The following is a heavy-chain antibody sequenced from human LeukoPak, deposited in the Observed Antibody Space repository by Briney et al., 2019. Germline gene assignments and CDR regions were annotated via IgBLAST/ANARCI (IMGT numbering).Heavy chain of an antibody. J-gene: IGHJ4*02. CDR1: GFTFSDYY. D-gene: IGHD3-10*01. V-gene: IGHV3-11*04. CDR3: AGGSTLDRGLVYC. CDR2: ISSSGTTI. Sequence: GGSLRLSCAASGFTFSDYYMSWIRQAPGEGLEWVSYISSSGTTIYYADSVKGRFTISRDNAKNTLFLQMNSLRAEDTAVYYCAGGSTLDRGLVYCWGQGTLVTVSS.